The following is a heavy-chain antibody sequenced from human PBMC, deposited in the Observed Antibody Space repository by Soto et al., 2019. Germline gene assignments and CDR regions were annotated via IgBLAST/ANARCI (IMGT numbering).Heavy chain of an antibody. Sequence: SVKVSCKASGGTFSSYAISWVRQAPGQGLEWMGGIIPIFGTANYAQKFQGRVTITADESTSTAYMELSSLRSEDTAVYYCARGSSAYYDSSGFKYYFDYWGQGTLVTVSS. J-gene: IGHJ4*02. CDR2: IIPIFGTA. V-gene: IGHV1-69*13. CDR3: ARGSSAYYDSSGFKYYFDY. CDR1: GGTFSSYA. D-gene: IGHD3-22*01.